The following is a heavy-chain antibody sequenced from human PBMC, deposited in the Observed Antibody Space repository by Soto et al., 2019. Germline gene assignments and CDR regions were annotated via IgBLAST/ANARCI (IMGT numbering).Heavy chain of an antibody. CDR1: GFTFSSYA. CDR2: ISGSGGST. D-gene: IGHD3-10*01. CDR3: AKFSSVRDYGMDV. J-gene: IGHJ6*02. V-gene: IGHV3-23*01. Sequence: GSLRLSCAAPGFTFSSYAMSWVRQAPGKGLEWVSAISGSGGSTYYADSVKGRFTISRDNSKNTLYLQMNSLRAEDTAVYYCAKFSSVRDYGMDVWGQGTTVTVSS.